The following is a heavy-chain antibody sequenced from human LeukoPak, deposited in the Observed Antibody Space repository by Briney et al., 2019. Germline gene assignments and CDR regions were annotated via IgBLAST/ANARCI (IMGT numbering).Heavy chain of an antibody. CDR1: GGSFSGYY. CDR3: ARGGPRGGYYDSSGYYYNY. CDR2: INHSGST. V-gene: IGHV4-34*01. D-gene: IGHD3-22*01. Sequence: PSETLSLTCTVYGGSFSGYYWSWIRQPPGKGLEWIGEINHSGSTNYNPSLKSRVTISVDTSKNQFSLKLSSVTAADTAVYYCARGGPRGGYYDSSGYYYNYWGQGTLVTVSS. J-gene: IGHJ4*02.